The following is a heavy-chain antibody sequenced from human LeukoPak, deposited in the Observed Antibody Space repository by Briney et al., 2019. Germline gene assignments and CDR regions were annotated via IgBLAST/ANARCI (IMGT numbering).Heavy chain of an antibody. CDR2: ISYDGSNK. Sequence: GRSLRLSCAASGFTFSSYGMHWVRQAPGKGLEWVAVISYDGSNKYYADSVKGRFTISKDNSKNTLYLQMNSLRAEDTAVYYCAREKGLRFWGQGTLVSVSS. V-gene: IGHV3-30*03. D-gene: IGHD4-17*01. J-gene: IGHJ4*02. CDR3: AREKGLRF. CDR1: GFTFSSYG.